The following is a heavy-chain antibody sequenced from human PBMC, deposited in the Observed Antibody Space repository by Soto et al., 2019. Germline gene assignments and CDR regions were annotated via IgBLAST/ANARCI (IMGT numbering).Heavy chain of an antibody. Sequence: SETLSLTCAVYGGSFSGYYWSWIRQPPGKGLEWIGEINHSGSTNYNPSLKSRVTISVDTSKNQFSLKLSSVTAADTAVYYCASSGYGDIVVVPAATGSGWFDPWGQGTLVTVSS. D-gene: IGHD2-2*01. CDR2: INHSGST. CDR1: GGSFSGYY. CDR3: ASSGYGDIVVVPAATGSGWFDP. V-gene: IGHV4-34*01. J-gene: IGHJ5*02.